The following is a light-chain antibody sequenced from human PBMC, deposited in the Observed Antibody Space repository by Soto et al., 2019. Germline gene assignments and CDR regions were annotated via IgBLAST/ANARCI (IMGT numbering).Light chain of an antibody. J-gene: IGKJ1*01. CDR2: KAS. V-gene: IGKV1-5*03. Sequence: DIPMTQSPSTVSASVGDRVTITCRASQSISNWLDWYQQRPGKAPKLLIYKASSLESGVPSRFRGSGSGTEFTLTISSLQPDDFATYYCQHCNSYSEAFGQGTKVDIK. CDR3: QHCNSYSEA. CDR1: QSISNW.